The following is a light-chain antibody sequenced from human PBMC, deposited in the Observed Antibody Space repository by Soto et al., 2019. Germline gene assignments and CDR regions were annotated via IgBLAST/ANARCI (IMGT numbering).Light chain of an antibody. CDR2: DAS. CDR3: QPYHKWHPLT. CDR1: QSVSTN. Sequence: EILMTQSPASLSVSPGENATLSCTASQSVSTNLVWYQQTLGQSPRLLLYDASTRPTGIPARFGGRGSGTQFTLTITSLQSEAAAVSYGQPYHKWHPLTFGLGTTVEI. J-gene: IGKJ3*01. V-gene: IGKV3-15*01.